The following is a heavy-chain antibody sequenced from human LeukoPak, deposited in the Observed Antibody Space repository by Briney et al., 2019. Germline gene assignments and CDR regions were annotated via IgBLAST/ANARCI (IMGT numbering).Heavy chain of an antibody. CDR2: IRYDGSNK. CDR1: GFTFSSYA. J-gene: IGHJ4*02. D-gene: IGHD3-22*01. CDR3: AKDLTPNYYYDSSGYSALDY. Sequence: PGGSLRLSCAASGFTFSSYAMNWVRQAPGKGLEWEAFIRYDGSNKYYADSVKGRFTISRDNSKNTLYLQMNSLRAGDTAVYYCAKDLTPNYYYDSSGYSALDYWGQGTLVTVSS. V-gene: IGHV3-30*02.